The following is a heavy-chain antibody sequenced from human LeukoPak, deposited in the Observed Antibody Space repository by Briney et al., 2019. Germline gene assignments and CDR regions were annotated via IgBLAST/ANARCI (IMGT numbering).Heavy chain of an antibody. V-gene: IGHV3-7*01. Sequence: GGSLRLSCAASGFTFSSYWMSWVRQAPGKGREWVANIKQDGSEKYYVDSVKGRFTISRDNAKNSLYLQMNSLRAEDTAVYYCARDPLERYDFWSGYFYMDVWGKGTTVTVSS. D-gene: IGHD3-3*01. CDR1: GFTFSSYW. CDR3: ARDPLERYDFWSGYFYMDV. J-gene: IGHJ6*03. CDR2: IKQDGSEK.